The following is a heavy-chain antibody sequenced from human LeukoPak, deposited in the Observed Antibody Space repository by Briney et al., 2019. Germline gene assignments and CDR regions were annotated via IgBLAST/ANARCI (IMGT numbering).Heavy chain of an antibody. Sequence: ASVKVSCKASGYTFTSYYMHWVRQAPGQGLEWMGIINPSGGSTSYAQKFQGRVTMTRDTSTSTVCMELSSLRSEDTAVYYCAREGRNREWSDPWGQGTLVTVSS. V-gene: IGHV1-46*01. J-gene: IGHJ5*02. CDR2: INPSGGST. CDR1: GYTFTSYY. CDR3: AREGRNREWSDP.